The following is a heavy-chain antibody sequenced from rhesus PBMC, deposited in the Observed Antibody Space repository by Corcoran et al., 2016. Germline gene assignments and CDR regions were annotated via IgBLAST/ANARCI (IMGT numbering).Heavy chain of an antibody. CDR1: GFSISTSGTG. J-gene: IGHJ4*01. V-gene: IGHV2-95*01. CDR2: IYWDDSK. Sequence: QVTLKESGPALVKPTQTLTLTCTFSGFSISTSGTGVGWIRQPPGKARKWLGSIYWDDSKYYSTSLKKRFTNSKDTSKNQVVLTMTNMDPVDTATYYCARVTDIAAAGQFDFWGQGVLVTVSS. CDR3: ARVTDIAAAGQFDF. D-gene: IGHD6-31*01.